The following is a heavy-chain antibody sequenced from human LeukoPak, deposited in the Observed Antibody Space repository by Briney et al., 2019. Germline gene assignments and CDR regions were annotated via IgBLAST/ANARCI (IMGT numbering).Heavy chain of an antibody. D-gene: IGHD7-27*01. CDR1: GFTFSSYT. CDR2: ITRTSNYI. V-gene: IGHV3-21*01. J-gene: IGHJ4*02. Sequence: GGSLRLSCAASGFTFSSYTMNWVRQAPGKGLEWVSSITRTSNYIYYADSVKGRFTISRDNAQNSLYLQMNSLRAEDTAVYYCAKGDVSVTREFDYWGQGTLVTVSS. CDR3: AKGDVSVTREFDY.